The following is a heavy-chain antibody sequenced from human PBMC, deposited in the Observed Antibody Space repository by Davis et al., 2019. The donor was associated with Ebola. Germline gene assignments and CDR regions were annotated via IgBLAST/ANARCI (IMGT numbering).Heavy chain of an antibody. CDR3: ARGRGHYESSGGDY. V-gene: IGHV1-8*01. J-gene: IGHJ4*02. CDR2: MNPNSGNT. Sequence: ASVKVSCKASGYTFTSYDINWVRQATGQGLEWMGWMNPNSGNTGYAQKFQGRITMTRNTSISTAYMELSSLRSEDTAVYYCARGRGHYESSGGDYWGQGTLVTVSS. D-gene: IGHD3-22*01. CDR1: GYTFTSYD.